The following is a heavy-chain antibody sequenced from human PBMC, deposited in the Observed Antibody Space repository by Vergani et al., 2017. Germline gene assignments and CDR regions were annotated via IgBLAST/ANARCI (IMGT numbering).Heavy chain of an antibody. CDR2: IIPILGIA. CDR1: GGTFSSYT. Sequence: QVQLVQSGAEVKKPGSSVKVSCKASGGTFSSYTISWVRQAPGQGLEWMGRIIPILGIANYAQKFQGRVTITADKSTSTAYMELRSLRSDDTAVYYCASVHSSSSNMGDYWGQGTLVTVSS. D-gene: IGHD6-6*01. V-gene: IGHV1-69*02. CDR3: ASVHSSSSNMGDY. J-gene: IGHJ4*02.